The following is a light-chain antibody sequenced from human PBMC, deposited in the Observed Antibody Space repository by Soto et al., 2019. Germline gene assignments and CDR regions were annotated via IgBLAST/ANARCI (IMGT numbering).Light chain of an antibody. CDR1: QSVYNN. CDR3: QQYNNWPPVT. Sequence: IVMTQSQATLSVSPGERATFYCRASQSVYNNLAWYQQKPGQAPRLLIYGASTRATGIPARFSGSGSGTEFTLTISSLQSEDFAVYYCQQYNNWPPVTFGPGTKVDIK. J-gene: IGKJ3*01. V-gene: IGKV3-15*01. CDR2: GAS.